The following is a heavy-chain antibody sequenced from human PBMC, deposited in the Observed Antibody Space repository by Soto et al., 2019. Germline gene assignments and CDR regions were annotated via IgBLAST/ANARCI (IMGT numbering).Heavy chain of an antibody. D-gene: IGHD1-26*01. V-gene: IGHV4-61*01. CDR2: IYYSGST. CDR3: ARDRRIVGAIDPWWFDP. CDR1: GGSVSSGSYY. J-gene: IGHJ5*02. Sequence: QVQLQESGPGLVKPSETLSLTCTVSGGSVSSGSYYWSWIRQPPGKGLERIGYIYYSGSTNYNPSLKSRVTISVDTSKNQFSLKLSSVTAADTAVYYCARDRRIVGAIDPWWFDPWGQGTLVTVSS.